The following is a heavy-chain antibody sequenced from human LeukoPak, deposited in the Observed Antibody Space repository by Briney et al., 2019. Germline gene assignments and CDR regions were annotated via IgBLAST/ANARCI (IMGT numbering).Heavy chain of an antibody. CDR1: GFTLDAYA. V-gene: IGHV3-43*02. J-gene: IGHJ6*02. D-gene: IGHD3-3*01. Sequence: GGSLRLSCVASGFTLDAYAMHWVRQVRGKGLEWVSLINADGSRTYYADSVKGRFTISRDNYKNSLYLQMTSLRPEDSALYYCATWAFYHDLDVWGRGTTVTVSS. CDR3: ATWAFYHDLDV. CDR2: INADGSRT.